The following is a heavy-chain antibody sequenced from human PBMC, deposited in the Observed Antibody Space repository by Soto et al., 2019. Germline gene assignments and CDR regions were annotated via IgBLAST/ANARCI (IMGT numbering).Heavy chain of an antibody. CDR1: GGSFSGYY. D-gene: IGHD6-13*01. J-gene: IGHJ1*01. CDR2: INHSGST. CDR3: ARGRVRIAAAEYFQH. V-gene: IGHV4-34*01. Sequence: SETLSLTCAVYGGSFSGYYWSWIRQPPGKGLEWIGEINHSGSTNYNPSLKSRVTISVDTSKNQFSLKLSSVTAADTAVYYCARGRVRIAAAEYFQHWGQGTLVTVSP.